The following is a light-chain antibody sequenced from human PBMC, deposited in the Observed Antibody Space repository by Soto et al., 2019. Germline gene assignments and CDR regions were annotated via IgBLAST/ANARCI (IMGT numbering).Light chain of an antibody. CDR1: SSDVGAYDY. CDR3: SSFAGSNNFPYV. Sequence: QAVVTQPPSASGSPGQSVTISCTGTSSDVGAYDYVSWYQQHPGKAPKLMIYEINKRPSGVPDRFSGSKSGNTASLTVSGLQAEDEADYYCSSFAGSNNFPYVFGTGTKLTVL. J-gene: IGLJ1*01. V-gene: IGLV2-8*01. CDR2: EIN.